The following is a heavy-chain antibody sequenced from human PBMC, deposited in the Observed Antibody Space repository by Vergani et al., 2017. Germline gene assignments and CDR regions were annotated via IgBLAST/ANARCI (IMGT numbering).Heavy chain of an antibody. Sequence: EVQLVESGGGLVQPGGSLRLSCAASGFTFSSYSMNWVRQAPGKGLEWVSYISSSSSTIYYADSVKGRFTISRDNAKNSLYLQMNSLRAEDTALYYCAKDVAAAAPGLYGMDVWGQGTTVTVSS. D-gene: IGHD6-13*01. CDR1: GFTFSSYS. CDR2: ISSSSSTI. V-gene: IGHV3-48*04. CDR3: AKDVAAAAPGLYGMDV. J-gene: IGHJ6*02.